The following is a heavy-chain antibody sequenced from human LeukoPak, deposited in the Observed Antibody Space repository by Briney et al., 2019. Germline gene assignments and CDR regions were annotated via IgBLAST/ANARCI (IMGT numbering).Heavy chain of an antibody. CDR2: INPSGGST. Sequence: ASVKVSCKASGYTFTSYDINWVRQATGQGLEWMGIINPSGGSTSYAQKFQGRVTMTRDTSTSTVYMELSSLRSEDTAVYYCARQSVATTKFDYWGQGTLVTVSS. D-gene: IGHD5-12*01. CDR1: GYTFTSYD. CDR3: ARQSVATTKFDY. J-gene: IGHJ4*02. V-gene: IGHV1-46*01.